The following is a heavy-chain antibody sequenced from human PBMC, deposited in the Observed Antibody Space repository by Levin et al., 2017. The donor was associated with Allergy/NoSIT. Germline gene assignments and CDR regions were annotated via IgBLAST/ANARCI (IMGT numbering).Heavy chain of an antibody. D-gene: IGHD6-19*01. V-gene: IGHV3-49*03. J-gene: IGHJ4*02. Sequence: GSLRLSCTTSGFTFGDDAMMWFRQAPGKGLEWLGFIRAKFYGATTEYAASVNGRFTISRDDSKGIAYLQMNSLNMEDSAVYYCAREGGWGAVDYWGQGTLVTVSA. CDR1: GFTFGDDA. CDR2: IRAKFYGATT. CDR3: AREGGWGAVDY.